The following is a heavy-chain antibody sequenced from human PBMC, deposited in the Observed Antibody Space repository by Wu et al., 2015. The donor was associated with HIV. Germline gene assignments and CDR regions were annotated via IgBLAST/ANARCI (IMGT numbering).Heavy chain of an antibody. V-gene: IGHV1-69*13. CDR2: IIPIFGTA. CDR3: ARERGRYGSGSYYTYYFDY. D-gene: IGHD3-10*01. Sequence: QVQLVQSGAEVKKPGSSVKVSCKASGGTFSSYAISWVRQAPGQGLEWMGRIIPIFGTANYAQKFQGRVTITADESTSTAYMELSSLRSEDTAVYYCARERGRYGSGSYYTYYFDYWGQGTLVTVSS. CDR1: GGTFSSYA. J-gene: IGHJ4*02.